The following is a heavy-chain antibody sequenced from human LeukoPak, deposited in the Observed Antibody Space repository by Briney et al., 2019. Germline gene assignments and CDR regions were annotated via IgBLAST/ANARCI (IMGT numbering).Heavy chain of an antibody. J-gene: IGHJ4*02. V-gene: IGHV1-69*01. Sequence: SVKVSCKASGGTFTSYGISWVQQAPGQGLEWMGGIIPMFGTTKYAQKFQGRVTITADQSTRTAYMEMSSLRSEDTALYYCSTVGSSASDPYDYWGQGTLVTVSS. CDR1: GGTFTSYG. D-gene: IGHD2-2*01. CDR2: IIPMFGTT. CDR3: STVGSSASDPYDY.